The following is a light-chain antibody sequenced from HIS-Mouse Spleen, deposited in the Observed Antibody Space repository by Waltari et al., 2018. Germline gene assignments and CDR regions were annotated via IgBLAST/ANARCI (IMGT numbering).Light chain of an antibody. CDR2: EGS. CDR1: SSYVGGYNY. J-gene: IGLJ3*02. V-gene: IGLV2-23*01. Sequence: QSALTQPASASGSPGQSVTISCTGTSSYVGGYNYGPWYQHHPGKAPKLMIYEGSKRPSGVSNRFSGSKSGNTASLTVSGLQAEDEADYYCCSYAGSSTLVFGGGTKLTVL. CDR3: CSYAGSSTLV.